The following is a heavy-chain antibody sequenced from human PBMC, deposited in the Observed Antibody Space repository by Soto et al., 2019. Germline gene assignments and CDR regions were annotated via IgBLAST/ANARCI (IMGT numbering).Heavy chain of an antibody. CDR3: ARVAQYYYGSGSYYNPLFDY. Sequence: SETLSLTCAVYGGSFSGYYWSWIRQPPGKGLEWIGEINHSGSTNYNPSLKSRVTISVDTSKNQFSLKLSSVTAADTAVYYCARVAQYYYGSGSYYNPLFDYWGQGTLVTVSS. CDR2: INHSGST. J-gene: IGHJ4*02. D-gene: IGHD3-10*01. CDR1: GGSFSGYY. V-gene: IGHV4-34*01.